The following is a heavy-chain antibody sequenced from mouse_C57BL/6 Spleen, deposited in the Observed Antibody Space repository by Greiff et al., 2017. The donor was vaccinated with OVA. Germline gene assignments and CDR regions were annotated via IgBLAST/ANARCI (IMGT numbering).Heavy chain of an antibody. CDR1: GYTFTSYW. Sequence: QVQLQQPGAELVRPGSSVKLSCKASGYTFTSYWMDWVTQRPGQGLEWIGNIYPSDSETHYNQKFKDKATLTVDKSSSTAYMQLSSLTSEDSAVYYCARTGSSGYYFDYWGQGTTLTVSS. CDR3: ARTGSSGYYFDY. CDR2: IYPSDSET. J-gene: IGHJ2*01. V-gene: IGHV1-61*01. D-gene: IGHD3-2*02.